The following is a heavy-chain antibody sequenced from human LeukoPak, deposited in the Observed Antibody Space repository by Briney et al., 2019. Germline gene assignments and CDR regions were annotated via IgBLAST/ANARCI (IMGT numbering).Heavy chain of an antibody. Sequence: SVKVSCKASRGTFSRYAISWVRQAPGHGLEWMGGITPILGTANYAQKFQGRVAIITDESTSTAYMELNTLRSEDTAVYYCARGMVGATLGALDYWGQGSLVTVSS. J-gene: IGHJ4*02. CDR2: ITPILGTA. D-gene: IGHD1-26*01. CDR1: RGTFSRYA. V-gene: IGHV1-69*05. CDR3: ARGMVGATLGALDY.